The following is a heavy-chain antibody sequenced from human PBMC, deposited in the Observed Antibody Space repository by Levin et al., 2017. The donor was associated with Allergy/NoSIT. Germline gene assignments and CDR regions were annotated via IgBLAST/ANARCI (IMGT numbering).Heavy chain of an antibody. CDR1: DFSISSGYI. D-gene: IGHD6-25*01. V-gene: IGHV4-38-2*01. CDR3: AGQIAAVGAFDY. J-gene: IGHJ4*02. Sequence: PSETLSLTCAVSDFSISSGYIWGWIRQPPGKGLEWIGNIYHTGSAYYNPSLKSRVTLSVDRSRNRFSLKLSSVTAADTAVYYCAGQIAAVGAFDYWGQGTLVPVSS. CDR2: IYHTGSA.